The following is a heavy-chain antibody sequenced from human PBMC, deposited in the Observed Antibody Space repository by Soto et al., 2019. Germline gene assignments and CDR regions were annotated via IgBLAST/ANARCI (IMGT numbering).Heavy chain of an antibody. CDR3: ARDLGYYDSSGYFDY. V-gene: IGHV3-11*01. CDR1: GFTFSDYY. Sequence: GVLRLSCAASGFTFSDYYMSWIRQAPGKGLEWVSYISSSGSIIYYADSVKGRFTISRDNAKNSLYLQMNSLRAEDTAVYYCARDLGYYDSSGYFDYRGQGTLVTVSS. CDR2: ISSSGSII. J-gene: IGHJ4*02. D-gene: IGHD3-22*01.